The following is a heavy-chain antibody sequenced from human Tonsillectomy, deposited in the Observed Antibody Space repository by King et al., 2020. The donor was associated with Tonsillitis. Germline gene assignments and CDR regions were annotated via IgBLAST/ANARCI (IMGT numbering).Heavy chain of an antibody. D-gene: IGHD1-14*01. CDR1: VFTFSSYW. CDR3: ASLCDHDDAFDI. CDR2: INGDGSST. V-gene: IGHV3-74*01. J-gene: IGHJ3*02. Sequence: VQLVESGGGLVQPGGSLRLSCAASVFTFSSYWMHWVRQAPGKGLVWVSRINGDGSSTSYADSVKGRFTISRDNAKNTLYLQMNSLRAEDTAVYYCASLCDHDDAFDIWGQGTVVTVSS.